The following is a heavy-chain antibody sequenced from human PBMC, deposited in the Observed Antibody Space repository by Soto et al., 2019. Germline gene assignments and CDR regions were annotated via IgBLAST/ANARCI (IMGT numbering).Heavy chain of an antibody. D-gene: IGHD2-8*01. CDR2: IYHSGST. V-gene: IGHV4-59*01. CDR3: ARARIVQVSYAMDV. Sequence: QLQLQESGPGLVKPSETLSLTCTVSGGSIGGDSWSWIRQSPGKGLDFIGYIYHSGSTNYNPSLKSRVTISMDTSKNQFSLRLSSVTAADTAVYYFARARIVQVSYAMDVWGQGTTVTVSS. CDR1: GGSIGGDS. J-gene: IGHJ6*02.